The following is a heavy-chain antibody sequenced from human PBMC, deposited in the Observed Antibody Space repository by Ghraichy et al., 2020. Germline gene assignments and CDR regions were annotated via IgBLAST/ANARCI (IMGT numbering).Heavy chain of an antibody. CDR3: SRDNSRAPRGHYYYYGMDV. D-gene: IGHD2/OR15-2a*01. CDR1: GGSISSCY. CDR2: GYYSGST. V-gene: IGHV4-59*01. Sequence: SETLSLTCTVSGGSISSCYWSWIRQPPRQGLEWIGYGYYSGSTNYTPSLKNRVTISVYTSKNQFSLKLSSVTAAATAVYYCSRDNSRAPRGHYYYYGMDVWGQGTTVTGSS. J-gene: IGHJ6*02.